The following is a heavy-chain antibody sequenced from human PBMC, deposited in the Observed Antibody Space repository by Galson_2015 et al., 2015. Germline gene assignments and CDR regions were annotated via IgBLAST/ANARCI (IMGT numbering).Heavy chain of an antibody. D-gene: IGHD3-10*02. CDR1: GFTFSDYY. J-gene: IGHJ3*01. CDR3: AREDVHRVDAFDV. Sequence: SLRLSCAASGFTFSDYYMSWIRQAPGKGLEWVSYISSSGSTIYYADSVKGRFTISRDNAKNSLYLQMYSLRAEDTAVYYCAREDVHRVDAFDVWGQGTVVTVSS. V-gene: IGHV3-11*01. CDR2: ISSSGSTI.